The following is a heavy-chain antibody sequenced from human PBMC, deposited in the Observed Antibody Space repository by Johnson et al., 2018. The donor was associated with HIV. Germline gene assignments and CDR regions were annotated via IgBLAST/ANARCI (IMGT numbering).Heavy chain of an antibody. J-gene: IGHJ3*02. D-gene: IGHD3-22*01. CDR1: GFTVSSNY. CDR2: IYSGGST. CDR3: AKDRITYYYDSSGYYSREPDAFDI. Sequence: VQLVESGGGLIQPGGSLRLSCAASGFTVSSNYMSWVRQAPGKGLEWVSVIYSGGSTYYADSVKGRFTISRDTSTTKLYLQMNSLRAEETAVYYCAKDRITYYYDSSGYYSREPDAFDICGQGTMVTVSS. V-gene: IGHV3-53*01.